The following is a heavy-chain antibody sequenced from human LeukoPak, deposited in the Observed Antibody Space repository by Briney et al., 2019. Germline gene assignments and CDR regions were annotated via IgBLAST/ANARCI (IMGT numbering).Heavy chain of an antibody. CDR1: GFSLTNYE. Sequence: QSGGSLRLSCTASGFSLTNYEMNWVRQTPGKGLEWVSHISSGGNTEYYADSVRGRFTMARDSAKNSLFLQMNSLRAEDTAIYYCARDTVNGPFVISLDYWGQGALVTVSS. J-gene: IGHJ4*02. CDR3: ARDTVNGPFVISLDY. CDR2: ISSGGNTE. V-gene: IGHV3-48*03. D-gene: IGHD2-8*01.